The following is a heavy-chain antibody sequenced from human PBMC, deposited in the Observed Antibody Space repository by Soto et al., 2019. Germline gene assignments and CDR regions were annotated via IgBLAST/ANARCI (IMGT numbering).Heavy chain of an antibody. CDR3: ASGGDSSGWYNWFDP. D-gene: IGHD6-19*01. Sequence: SETLSLTCTVSGGSISSYYWIWIRQPPGKGLEWIGYIYYSGSTNYNPSLKSRVTISVDTSKNQFSLKLSSVTAADTAVYYCASGGDSSGWYNWFDPWGQGTLVTVSS. V-gene: IGHV4-59*01. CDR2: IYYSGST. CDR1: GGSISSYY. J-gene: IGHJ5*02.